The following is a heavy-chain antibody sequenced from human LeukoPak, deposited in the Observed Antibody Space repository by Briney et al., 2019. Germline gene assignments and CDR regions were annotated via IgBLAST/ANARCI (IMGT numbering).Heavy chain of an antibody. J-gene: IGHJ4*02. Sequence: PVKLSCTASERPFTRYAISWVRQAPGQRLEWMGRIIPILGIANYAQTFPGRVAITADKSTITTYMELSSLRSEDTTVYYCTRSSSGSLDYWGQGTLVTVSS. D-gene: IGHD3-10*01. V-gene: IGHV1-69*04. CDR1: ERPFTRYA. CDR2: IIPILGIA. CDR3: TRSSSGSLDY.